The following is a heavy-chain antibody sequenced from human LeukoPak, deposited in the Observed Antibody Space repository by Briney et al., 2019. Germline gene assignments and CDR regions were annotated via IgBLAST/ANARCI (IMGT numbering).Heavy chain of an antibody. CDR1: GYTFFSYG. J-gene: IGHJ4*02. V-gene: IGHV1-2*04. Sequence: ASVKVSCKTSGYTFFSYGISWVRQAPGQGLEWMGWINPNSGGTNYAQKFQGWVTMTRDTSISTAYMELSRLRSDDTAVYYCATNIVLMVYGKGGFDYWGQGTLVTVSS. D-gene: IGHD2-8*01. CDR3: ATNIVLMVYGKGGFDY. CDR2: INPNSGGT.